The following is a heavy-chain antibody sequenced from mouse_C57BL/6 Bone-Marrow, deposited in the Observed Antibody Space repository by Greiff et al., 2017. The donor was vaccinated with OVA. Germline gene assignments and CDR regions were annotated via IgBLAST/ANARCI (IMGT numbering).Heavy chain of an antibody. CDR1: GFTFSDYG. V-gene: IGHV5-17*01. CDR2: VSSGSSTI. Sequence: DVHLVESGGGLVKPGGSLKLSCAASGFTFSDYGMHWVRQAPEKGLEWVAYVSSGSSTIYYADTVKGRFTICRDNAKTTLFLQMTSLRSEDTAMYYCARGRLPRLWYFDVWGTGTTVTVSS. D-gene: IGHD2-2*01. J-gene: IGHJ1*03. CDR3: ARGRLPRLWYFDV.